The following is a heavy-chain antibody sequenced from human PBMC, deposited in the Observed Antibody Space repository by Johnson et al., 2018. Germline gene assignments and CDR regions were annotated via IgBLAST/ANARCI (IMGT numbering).Heavy chain of an antibody. V-gene: IGHV1-46*01. J-gene: IGHJ3*02. CDR1: GYTFTTYY. CDR3: ARQTGYSGMHAFDI. D-gene: IGHD3-10*01. Sequence: QVQLVQSGAEVKQPGASVRISCKASGYTFTTYYIHWVRLAPGQGLEWMGIINPSGGSPSYAQKFQGRVTMTRYTSPSTVYIERSSLRSEDTAVYYCARQTGYSGMHAFDIWGQGTIVTVSS. CDR2: INPSGGSP.